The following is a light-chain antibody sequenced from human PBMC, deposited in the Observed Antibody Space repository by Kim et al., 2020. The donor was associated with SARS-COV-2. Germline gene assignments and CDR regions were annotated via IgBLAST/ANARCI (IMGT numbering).Light chain of an antibody. CDR1: QSVSSF. CDR3: QQRSRWPLT. J-gene: IGKJ4*01. V-gene: IGKV3-11*01. CDR2: DAS. Sequence: LSPGERATLSCRASQSVSSFLVWYQQKPGQAPRLLIYDASNRATGIPARFGGSGSGTDFTLTISSLEPEDFAVYYCQQRSRWPLTFGGGTKVDIK.